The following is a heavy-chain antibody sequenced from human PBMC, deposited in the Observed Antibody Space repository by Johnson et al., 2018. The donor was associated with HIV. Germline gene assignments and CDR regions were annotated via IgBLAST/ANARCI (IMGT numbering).Heavy chain of an antibody. V-gene: IGHV3-30*18. J-gene: IGHJ3*02. CDR3: EKAAVGSYFLSGDAFDI. CDR1: GFSFDDYG. D-gene: IGHD1-26*01. CDR2: ISYDGSNK. Sequence: VQLVESGGGVVQPGRSLRLSCAASGFSFDDYGMNWVRQAPGKGLEWVAVISYDGSNKYYADSVKGRFTISRDNSKNTLYLQMNSLRAEDTALYYCEKAAVGSYFLSGDAFDIWGQGTMVTVSS.